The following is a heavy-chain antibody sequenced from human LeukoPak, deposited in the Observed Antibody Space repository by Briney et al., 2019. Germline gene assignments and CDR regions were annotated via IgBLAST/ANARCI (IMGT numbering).Heavy chain of an antibody. D-gene: IGHD2/OR15-2a*01. CDR1: GFTFSSYA. CDR3: AKDLSSSLDKFSHGAFDI. CDR2: ISGSGGST. V-gene: IGHV3-23*01. J-gene: IGHJ3*02. Sequence: PGGSLRLSCAASGFTFSSYAMSWVRQAPGKGLEWVSAISGSGGSTYYADSVKGRFTISRDNSKNTLYLQMNSLRAEDTAVYYCAKDLSSSLDKFSHGAFDIWGQGTMVTVSS.